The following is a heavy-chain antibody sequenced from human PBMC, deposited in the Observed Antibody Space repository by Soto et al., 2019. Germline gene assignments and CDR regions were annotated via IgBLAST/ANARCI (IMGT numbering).Heavy chain of an antibody. CDR3: ASFDPGGGAYGGDAFDI. V-gene: IGHV3-30-3*01. Sequence: QVQLVESGGGVVQPGRSLRLSCAASGFTFSSYAMHWVRQAPGKGLEWVAVISYDGSNKYYADSVKGRFTISRDNSKNTLYLQMNSLRAEDTAVYYCASFDPGGGAYGGDAFDIWGQGTMVTVSS. CDR1: GFTFSSYA. D-gene: IGHD3-9*01. J-gene: IGHJ3*02. CDR2: ISYDGSNK.